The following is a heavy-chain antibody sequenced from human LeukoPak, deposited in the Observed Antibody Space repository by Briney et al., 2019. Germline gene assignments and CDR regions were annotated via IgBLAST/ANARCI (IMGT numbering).Heavy chain of an antibody. Sequence: SVKVSCKASGYTFTSYDINWVRQAPGQGLEWMGGIIPIFGTANYAQKFQGRVTITADESTSTAYMELSSLRSEDTAVYYCARDFSDSSGYYPWGQGTLVTVSS. J-gene: IGHJ5*02. CDR3: ARDFSDSSGYYP. D-gene: IGHD3-22*01. CDR2: IIPIFGTA. CDR1: GYTFTSYD. V-gene: IGHV1-69*13.